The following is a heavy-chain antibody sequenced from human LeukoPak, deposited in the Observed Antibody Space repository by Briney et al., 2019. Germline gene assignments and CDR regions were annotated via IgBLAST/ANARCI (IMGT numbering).Heavy chain of an antibody. CDR2: ITTSDGNT. J-gene: IGHJ4*02. Sequence: PGGSLRLSCAASGFAFSSHWMTWVRQVPGRGPEWVSTITTSDGNTYYADSVKGRFTVSRDNSKNTLFLQMNSLRAEDTAVYYCAKDGGLWVSAHWGDSWGRGTLVTVSS. D-gene: IGHD7-27*01. CDR1: GFAFSSHW. V-gene: IGHV3-23*01. CDR3: AKDGGLWVSAHWGDS.